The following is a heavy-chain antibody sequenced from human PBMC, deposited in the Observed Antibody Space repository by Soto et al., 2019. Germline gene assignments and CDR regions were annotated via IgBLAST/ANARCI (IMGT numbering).Heavy chain of an antibody. CDR1: GFTFSSYG. V-gene: IGHV3-33*01. J-gene: IGHJ6*03. CDR2: IWYDGSNK. CDR3: ARLTGYGSGSYYMDV. D-gene: IGHD3-10*01. Sequence: GGSLRLSCAASGFTFSSYGMHWVRQAPGKGLEWVAVIWYDGSNKYYADSVKGRFTISRDNSKNTLYLQMNSLRAEDTAVYYCARLTGYGSGSYYMDVWGKGTTVTVSS.